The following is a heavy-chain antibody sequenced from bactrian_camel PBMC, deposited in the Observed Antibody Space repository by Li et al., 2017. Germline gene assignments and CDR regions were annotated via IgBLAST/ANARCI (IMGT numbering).Heavy chain of an antibody. CDR1: GSEYTYHKYC. D-gene: IGHD2*01. CDR2: IDRLGGST. CDR3: AADVSSGGCARWYSRMNKY. Sequence: WQLVESGGGSVQAGRSLRLSCTVSGSEYTYHKYCLGWFRQAPGNTREGVAAIDRLGGSTYYTDSVKGRFTIFQDNAKNTVYLQMNRLKPEESAVYYCAADVSSGGCARWYSRMNKYWGQGTQVTVS. J-gene: IGHJ4*01. V-gene: IGHV3S25*01.